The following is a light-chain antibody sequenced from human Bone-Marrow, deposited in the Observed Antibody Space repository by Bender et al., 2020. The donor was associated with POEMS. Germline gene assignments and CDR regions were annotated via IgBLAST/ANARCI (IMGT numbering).Light chain of an antibody. Sequence: QSMLTQSPSASGTPGQEVTISCSGTNSNIGRNFAYWYKHLPGTAPKLLIYGNHKRPSGVPDRFSGSKSDTSASLAISGLRSEDEADYYCASWDDTLSLWVFGGGTKLTVL. V-gene: IGLV1-47*01. CDR1: NSNIGRNF. CDR3: ASWDDTLSLWV. J-gene: IGLJ3*02. CDR2: GNH.